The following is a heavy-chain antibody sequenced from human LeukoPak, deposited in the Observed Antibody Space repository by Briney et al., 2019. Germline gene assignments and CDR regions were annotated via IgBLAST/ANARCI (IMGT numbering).Heavy chain of an antibody. J-gene: IGHJ4*02. CDR1: GFTFSSYA. V-gene: IGHV3-23*01. CDR3: ARDGWYGGYDY. Sequence: GGSLRLSCAASGFTFSSYAMSWVRQAPGKGLEWVSAISGSGGSTYYADSVKGRFTISRDNAKNSLYLQMDSLRAEDTAVYYCARDGWYGGYDYWGQGTLVTVSS. CDR2: ISGSGGST. D-gene: IGHD5-12*01.